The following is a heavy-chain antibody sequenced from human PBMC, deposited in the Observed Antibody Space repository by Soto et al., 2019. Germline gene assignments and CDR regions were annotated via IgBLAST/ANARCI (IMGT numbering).Heavy chain of an antibody. CDR1: GFTFSSYT. Sequence: EVRLVESGGGLVQSGGSLRLSCAASGFTFSSYTMNWVRQAPGRGLEWVSNINSIGSYLWYVDSVQGRFTISRDNAKNQLYLQKTTLRAEDTGVYSFARLGISSMRGRIRGDHDGLVVWGRGNTVTAS. CDR3: ARLGISSMRGRIRGDHDGLVV. V-gene: IGHV3-21*01. D-gene: IGHD3-10*01. CDR2: INSIGSYL. J-gene: IGHJ6*02.